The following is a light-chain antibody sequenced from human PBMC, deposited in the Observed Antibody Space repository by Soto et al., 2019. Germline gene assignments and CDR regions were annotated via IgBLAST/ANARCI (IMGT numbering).Light chain of an antibody. CDR2: GAS. CDR3: QQYNDWPYT. CDR1: QTLRRT. V-gene: IGKV3D-15*01. Sequence: EIVLMQSPGTLSLSPGERATLSCRASQTLRRTYIAWYQQKPGQAPRVLIYGASKRATGIPDRFSGSGSGTEVTLSISSLQSEDFAVYYCQQYNDWPYTFGQGTKVDIK. J-gene: IGKJ2*01.